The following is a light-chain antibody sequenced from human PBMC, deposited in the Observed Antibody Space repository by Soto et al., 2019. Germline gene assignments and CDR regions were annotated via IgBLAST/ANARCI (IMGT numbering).Light chain of an antibody. V-gene: IGLV2-23*01. J-gene: IGLJ2*01. CDR2: EGS. CDR3: CSYAGSGTLL. CDR1: SSDVGNYNL. Sequence: QSALTQPASVSGSPGQSITISFTGTSSDVGNYNLVSWYQQHPGKAPKLMIYEGSKRPSGVSNRFSGSKSGNTASLTISGLQAEDEADYYCCSYAGSGTLLFGGGTKLTVL.